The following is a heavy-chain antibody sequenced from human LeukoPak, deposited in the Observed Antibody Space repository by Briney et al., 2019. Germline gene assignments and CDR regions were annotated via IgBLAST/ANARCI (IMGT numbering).Heavy chain of an antibody. J-gene: IGHJ4*02. CDR3: AKDKPLYGSGRTYFDY. CDR1: GFTFDDYA. V-gene: IGHV3-9*01. D-gene: IGHD3-10*01. CDR2: ISWDSGSI. Sequence: PGGSLRLSCAASGFTFDDYAMYWVRQAPGKGREWVSCISWDSGSIDYADSVKCRFTISRDNAKNSLYLQMNSLRAEDTAVYYCAKDKPLYGSGRTYFDYWGQGTLVTVSS.